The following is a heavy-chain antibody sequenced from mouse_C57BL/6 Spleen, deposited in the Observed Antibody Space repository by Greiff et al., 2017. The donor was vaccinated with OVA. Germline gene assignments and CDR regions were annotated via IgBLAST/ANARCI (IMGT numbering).Heavy chain of an antibody. CDR1: GYTFTSYW. V-gene: IGHV1-55*01. J-gene: IGHJ1*03. D-gene: IGHD1-1*01. CDR2: IYPGSGST. CDR3: ARGSSSYGYFDV. Sequence: QVQLQQPGAELVKPGASVEMSCKASGYTFTSYWITWVKQRPGQGLEWIGDIYPGSGSTNYNEKFKSKATLTVDTSSSTAYMQLSSLTSEDSAVYYCARGSSSYGYFDVWGTGTTVTVSS.